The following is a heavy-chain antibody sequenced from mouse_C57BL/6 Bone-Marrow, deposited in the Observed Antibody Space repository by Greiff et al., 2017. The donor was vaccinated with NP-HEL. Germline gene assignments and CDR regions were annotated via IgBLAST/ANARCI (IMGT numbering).Heavy chain of an antibody. V-gene: IGHV14-4*01. J-gene: IGHJ2*01. D-gene: IGHD1-2*01. CDR2: IDPENGDT. CDR3: TGVRYYGL. CDR1: GFNIKDDY. Sequence: EVQLQQSGAELVRPGASVKLSCTASGFNIKDDYMHWVKQRPEQGLEWIGWIDPENGDTEYASKFQGKATITADTSSNTAYLQISSLTSEDTAVYYCTGVRYYGLWGQGTTLTVSS.